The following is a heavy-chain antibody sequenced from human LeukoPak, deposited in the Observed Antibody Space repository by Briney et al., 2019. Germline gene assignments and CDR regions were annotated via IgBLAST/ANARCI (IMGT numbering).Heavy chain of an antibody. D-gene: IGHD3-22*01. Sequence: SQTLSLTCTVSGGSISSGGYYWSWIRQHPGKGLEWIGSIYYSGSTNYNPSLQGRVTISLDTSRNQFSLKLSSVTAADTAVYYCARRYDSSGPTLDYWGQGTLVTVSS. CDR1: GGSISSGGYY. J-gene: IGHJ4*02. CDR2: IYYSGST. CDR3: ARRYDSSGPTLDY. V-gene: IGHV4-31*03.